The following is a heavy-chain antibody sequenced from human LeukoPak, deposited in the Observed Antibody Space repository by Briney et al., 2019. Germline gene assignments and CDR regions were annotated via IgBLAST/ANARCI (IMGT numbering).Heavy chain of an antibody. CDR3: ARRPYYYGSGSYYNGYYFDY. CDR1: GGSISSYY. Sequence: SETLSLTCTVSGGSISSYYWSWIRQPPGKGLEWIGYIYYSGSTNYNPSLKSRVTISVDTSKNQFSLKLSSVTAADTAVYYCARRPYYYGSGSYYNGYYFDYWGQGTLVTVSS. D-gene: IGHD3-10*01. CDR2: IYYSGST. V-gene: IGHV4-59*12. J-gene: IGHJ4*02.